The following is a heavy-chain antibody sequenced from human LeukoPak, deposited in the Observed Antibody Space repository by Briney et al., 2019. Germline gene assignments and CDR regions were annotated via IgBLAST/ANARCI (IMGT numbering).Heavy chain of an antibody. Sequence: ASVKVSCKTSGYTFSSYGISWVRQATGQGLEWMGWMNPNSGNTGYAQKFQGRVTITRNTSISTAYMELSSLRSEDTAVYYCARVRSGYYYYYMDVWGKGTTVTVSS. J-gene: IGHJ6*03. V-gene: IGHV1-8*01. CDR3: ARVRSGYYYYYMDV. CDR1: GYTFSSYG. CDR2: MNPNSGNT.